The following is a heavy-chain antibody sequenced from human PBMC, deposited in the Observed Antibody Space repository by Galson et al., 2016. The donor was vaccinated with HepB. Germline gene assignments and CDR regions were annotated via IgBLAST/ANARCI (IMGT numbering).Heavy chain of an antibody. Sequence: ETLSLTCTLSGGSVGSGGVYWGWIRQPPGKGLDYVGNFFSGGRTSYNPSLESRVSISVDTSKNQFSLKLTSVTAADPGVYYCGTFTGTTEYWGQGTLVTVSS. CDR2: FFSGGRT. J-gene: IGHJ4*02. CDR3: GTFTGTTEY. V-gene: IGHV4-39*01. D-gene: IGHD1-1*01. CDR1: GGSVGSGGVY.